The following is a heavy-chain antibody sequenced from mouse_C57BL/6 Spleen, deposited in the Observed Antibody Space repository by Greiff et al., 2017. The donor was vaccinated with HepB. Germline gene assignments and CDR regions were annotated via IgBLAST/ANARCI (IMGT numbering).Heavy chain of an antibody. J-gene: IGHJ1*03. CDR3: ARNPPHVEWYFDV. CDR1: GFNIKDYY. Sequence: EVQLQQSGAELVKPGASVKLSCTASGFNIKDYYMHWVKQRTEQGLEWIGRIDPEDGETKYAPKFLGKATITADTSSNTAYLQLSSLTSEDTAVYYCARNPPHVEWYFDVWGTGTTVTVSS. CDR2: IDPEDGET. V-gene: IGHV14-2*01.